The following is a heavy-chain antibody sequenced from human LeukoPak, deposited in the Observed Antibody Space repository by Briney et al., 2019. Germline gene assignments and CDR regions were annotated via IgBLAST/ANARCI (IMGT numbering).Heavy chain of an antibody. D-gene: IGHD2-2*01. CDR3: ASRRVSRGDWTSTSCYAYYFDY. V-gene: IGHV3-74*01. CDR1: GFTFSSYW. Sequence: GGSLRLSCAASGFTFSSYWMHWVRQAPGKGLVWVSRINSDGSITSYAESVKGRFTISRDNAKNTLYPQMNSLRAEDTAVYNGASRRVSRGDWTSTSCYAYYFDYWGQGTLVTVSS. J-gene: IGHJ4*02. CDR2: INSDGSIT.